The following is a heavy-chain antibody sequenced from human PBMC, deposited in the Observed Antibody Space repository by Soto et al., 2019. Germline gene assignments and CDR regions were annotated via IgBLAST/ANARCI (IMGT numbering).Heavy chain of an antibody. CDR1: GYTFTSYG. CDR3: ARGTTVEPGNY. Sequence: QVQLVQSGAEVKKPGASVKVSCKASGYTFTSYGFSWVRQAPGQGLEWMGWISAYNGNTNEAQKLQGRDTMTTDTSTSTGYMELRSLRSDDTAVYCGARGTTVEPGNYWGQGTLVTVSS. V-gene: IGHV1-18*01. D-gene: IGHD4-17*01. CDR2: ISAYNGNT. J-gene: IGHJ4*02.